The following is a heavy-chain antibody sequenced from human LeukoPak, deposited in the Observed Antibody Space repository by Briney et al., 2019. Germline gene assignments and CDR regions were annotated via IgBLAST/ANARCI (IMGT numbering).Heavy chain of an antibody. CDR3: ARDGGDYYDSSGYPFHH. Sequence: GGSPRLSCAASGLTFGSYNMNWVRQAPGKGLEWVSSISTSSSYIYYADSVKGRFTISRDNAKKSLYLQMNSLRAGDTAVYYCARDGGDYYDSSGYPFHHWGQGTLVTVSS. D-gene: IGHD3-22*01. CDR1: GLTFGSYN. V-gene: IGHV3-21*01. J-gene: IGHJ1*01. CDR2: ISTSSSYI.